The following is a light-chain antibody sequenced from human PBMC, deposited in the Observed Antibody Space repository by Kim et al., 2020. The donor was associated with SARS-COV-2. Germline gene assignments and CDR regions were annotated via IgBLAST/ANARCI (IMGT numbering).Light chain of an antibody. V-gene: IGKV1-39*01. CDR2: AAS. Sequence: SASVGDRVTITCRASQSIITFLNWYQQKPGRAPKLLIYAASSLQSGVPSRFTGSGSGTDFTLTISSLQPEDFATYYCQQSYSSPCTFGQGTKLEI. CDR1: QSIITF. CDR3: QQSYSSPCT. J-gene: IGKJ2*02.